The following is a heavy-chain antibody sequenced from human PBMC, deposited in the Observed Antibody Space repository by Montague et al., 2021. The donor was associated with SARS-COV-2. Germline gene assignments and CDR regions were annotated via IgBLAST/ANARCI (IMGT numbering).Heavy chain of an antibody. J-gene: IGHJ4*02. V-gene: IGHV4-39*01. CDR2: KYYSGST. CDR3: ATLPSSITSVGVVQGYYFDA. Sequence: SETLSLTCTVSGASISSRSYYWGWIRQPPGKGLEWIGFKYYSGSTYYNPTLKSRVTISVDTSKNQFSLQLSSVTAADTAVYYCATLPSSITSVGVVQGYYFDAWGQGTLVTVSS. D-gene: IGHD3-3*01. CDR1: GASISSRSYY.